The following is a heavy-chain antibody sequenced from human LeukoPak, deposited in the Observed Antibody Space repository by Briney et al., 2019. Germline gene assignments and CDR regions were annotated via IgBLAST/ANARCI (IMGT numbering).Heavy chain of an antibody. D-gene: IGHD6-19*01. CDR1: GGSISSSSYY. J-gene: IGHJ5*02. Sequence: SETLSLTCTVSGGSISSSSYYWGWIRQPPGKGLEWIGSIYYSGSTYYNPSLKSRVTISVDTSKNQFSLKLSSVTAADTAVYYCARDSAVAGTAGWFDPWGQGTLVTVSS. V-gene: IGHV4-39*07. CDR2: IYYSGST. CDR3: ARDSAVAGTAGWFDP.